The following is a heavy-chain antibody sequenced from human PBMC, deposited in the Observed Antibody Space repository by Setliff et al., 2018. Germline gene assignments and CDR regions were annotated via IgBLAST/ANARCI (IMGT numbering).Heavy chain of an antibody. CDR1: GYTFSANA. V-gene: IGHV1-3*04. J-gene: IGHJ6*03. D-gene: IGHD6-13*01. CDR2: IYTDNGNT. CDR3: ARGLIAYASWYPNKHTYYYYMDV. Sequence: GASVKVSCKASGYTFSANAIHWVRQAPGQRLEWMGFIYTDNGNTKYSKNFQGRVNMTRDTSTSTVYMELRSLKSEDTATYFCARGLIAYASWYPNKHTYYYYMDVWGKGTTVTVPS.